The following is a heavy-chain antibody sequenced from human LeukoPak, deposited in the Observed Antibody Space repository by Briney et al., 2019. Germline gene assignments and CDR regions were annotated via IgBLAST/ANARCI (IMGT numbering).Heavy chain of an antibody. CDR1: GGSFSGYY. D-gene: IGHD3-22*01. V-gene: IGHV4-39*01. J-gene: IGHJ3*02. CDR3: ARQGVVITHAFDI. CDR2: IYYSGST. Sequence: PSETLSLTCAVYGGSFSGYYWGWIRQPPGKGLEWIGSIYYSGSTYYNPSLKSRVTISVDTSKNQFSLKLSSVTAADTAVYYCARQGVVITHAFDIWGQGTMVTVSS.